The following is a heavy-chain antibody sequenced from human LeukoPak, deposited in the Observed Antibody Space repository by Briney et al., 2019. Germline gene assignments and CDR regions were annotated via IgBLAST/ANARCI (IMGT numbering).Heavy chain of an antibody. CDR3: ARVVEGYVRFRVYYYYYMDV. Sequence: PSETLSLTCTVSGGSISSYYWSWIRQPAGKGLEWIGRIYTSGSTNYNPSLKSRVTMSVDTSKNQFSLKLSSVTAADTAVYYCARVVEGYVRFRVYYYYYMDVWGKGTTVTVSS. CDR2: IYTSGST. V-gene: IGHV4-4*07. D-gene: IGHD2-15*01. CDR1: GGSISSYY. J-gene: IGHJ6*03.